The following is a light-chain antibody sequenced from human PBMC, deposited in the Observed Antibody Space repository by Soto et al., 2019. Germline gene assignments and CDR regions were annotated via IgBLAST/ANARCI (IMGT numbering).Light chain of an antibody. Sequence: DIQMTQSPSTLSASVGDRVTITCRASQSISSWLAWYQQKPGKAPKLLIYDASSLESVVPSRFSGRAPGTEFTLTISGLQPDSVANYYCQQYNSYPSTFGQRTKLEIK. CDR1: QSISSW. CDR2: DAS. V-gene: IGKV1-5*01. J-gene: IGKJ2*01. CDR3: QQYNSYPST.